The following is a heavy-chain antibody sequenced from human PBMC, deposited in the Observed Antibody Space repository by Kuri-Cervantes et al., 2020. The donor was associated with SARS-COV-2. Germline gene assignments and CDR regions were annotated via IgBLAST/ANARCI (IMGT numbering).Heavy chain of an antibody. CDR1: GFTFRSYL. V-gene: IGHV3-7*01. D-gene: IGHD2-21*01. CDR2: IKQDGSEK. J-gene: IGHJ6*03. CDR3: ARDNLWLDYYYMDV. Sequence: GESLKISCAASGFTFRSYLMTWVRQAPGKGLEWVANIKQDGSEKYYVDSVKGRFTISRDNAKNSLYLQMNSLRAEDTAVYYCARDNLWLDYYYMDVWGKGTTVTVSS.